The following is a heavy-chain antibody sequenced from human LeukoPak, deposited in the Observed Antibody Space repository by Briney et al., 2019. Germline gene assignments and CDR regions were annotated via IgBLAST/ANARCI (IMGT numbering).Heavy chain of an antibody. V-gene: IGHV3-15*01. Sequence: GGSLRLSCAASGFTFSNAWMSWVRQAPGKGMEWVARIKSKTDGGTTDYAEPVKGRFTISRDDSKNTLYLQMNSLKTEDTAVYYCTTWIRYCSSTSCYEAFDIWGQGTMVTVSS. CDR2: IKSKTDGGTT. J-gene: IGHJ3*02. CDR1: GFTFSNAW. D-gene: IGHD2-2*01. CDR3: TTWIRYCSSTSCYEAFDI.